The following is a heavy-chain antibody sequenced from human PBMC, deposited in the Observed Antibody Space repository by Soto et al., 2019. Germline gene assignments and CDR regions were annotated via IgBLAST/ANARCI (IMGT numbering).Heavy chain of an antibody. D-gene: IGHD2-21*01. CDR2: ISTYNGNT. CDR1: GYTFTSYG. CDR3: ARDYYVVAWGDY. J-gene: IGHJ4*02. Sequence: ASVKVSCKASGYTFTSYGITWVRQAPGQGLEWMGWISTYNGNTNYAQKVQGRVTMTTDTSTSTAYMELRSLRSDDTAVYYCARDYYVVAWGDYWGQGTLVTVSS. V-gene: IGHV1-18*04.